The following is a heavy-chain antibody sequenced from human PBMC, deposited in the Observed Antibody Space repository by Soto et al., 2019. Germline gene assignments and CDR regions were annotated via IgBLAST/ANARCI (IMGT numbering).Heavy chain of an antibody. CDR2: IKQDGSEK. CDR1: GFTFTNYW. V-gene: IGHV3-7*01. CDR3: AKDYGIGPYGSGSYYSYFDY. Sequence: PGGSLRLSCAASGFTFTNYWMSWVRQAPGKGLEWVANIKQDGSEKYYADSAKGRFIISRDNAKTSLYLQMNSLRAEDTAVYYCAKDYGIGPYGSGSYYSYFDYWGQGTLVTVSS. J-gene: IGHJ4*02. D-gene: IGHD3-10*01.